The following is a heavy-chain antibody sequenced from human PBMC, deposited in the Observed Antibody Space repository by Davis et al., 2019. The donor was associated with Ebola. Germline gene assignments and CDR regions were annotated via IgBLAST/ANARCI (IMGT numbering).Heavy chain of an antibody. CDR1: GLIFNNYW. V-gene: IGHV3-23*01. Sequence: GESLKISCAASGLIFNNYWMSWIRQAPGKGLEWVSSIGGSASSTYYADSVKGRFTISRDNSKNTLYLQMNSLRADDTAVYYCAKRRTSVDCWGQGTLVTVSS. CDR2: IGGSASST. J-gene: IGHJ4*02. CDR3: AKRRTSVDC.